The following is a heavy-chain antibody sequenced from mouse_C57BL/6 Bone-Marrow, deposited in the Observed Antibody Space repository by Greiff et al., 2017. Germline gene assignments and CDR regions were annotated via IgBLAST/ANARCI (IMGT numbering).Heavy chain of an antibody. CDR1: GFTFNTYA. CDR2: IRSKSSNYAT. D-gene: IGHD3-1*01. V-gene: IGHV10-3*01. CDR3: VRERGRGATRNWFAY. J-gene: IGHJ3*01. Sequence: EVQLVESGGGLVQPKGSLKLSCAASGFTFNTYAMHWVRQAPGKGLEWVARIRSKSSNYATYYADSVKDRFTISRDDSQSMLYLQMNNLKSEDTAMYDCVRERGRGATRNWFAYWGQGTLVTVSA.